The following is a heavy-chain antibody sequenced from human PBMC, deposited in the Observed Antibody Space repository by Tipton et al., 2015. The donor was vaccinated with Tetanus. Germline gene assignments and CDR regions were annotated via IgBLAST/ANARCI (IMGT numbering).Heavy chain of an antibody. CDR1: GGSINSGTYS. Sequence: TLSLTCTVSGGSINSGTYSWGWIRQPPGKGLEWVGSVYNSGGTCYNPSLKSRVTISVDTSKNQFSLKLSSVTATDTAVYYCARIYDFWSGYYSDHWGQGTLVTVSS. V-gene: IGHV4-39*01. D-gene: IGHD3-3*01. CDR3: ARIYDFWSGYYSDH. CDR2: VYNSGGT. J-gene: IGHJ4*02.